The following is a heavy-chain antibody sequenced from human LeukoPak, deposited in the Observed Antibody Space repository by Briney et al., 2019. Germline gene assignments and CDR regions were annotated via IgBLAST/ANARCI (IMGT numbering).Heavy chain of an antibody. CDR1: GFTFDDYA. D-gene: IGHD3-16*01. CDR3: AKEGGGGKFYLDY. V-gene: IGHV3-9*03. J-gene: IGHJ4*02. Sequence: GGSLRLSCAASGFTFDDYAMHWVRQTPGKGLEWVSGISWNSGAIGYADSVKGRFTISRDNAKNSLYLQMNSLRPEDMALYYCAKEGGGGKFYLDYWGQGTLVTVSS. CDR2: ISWNSGAI.